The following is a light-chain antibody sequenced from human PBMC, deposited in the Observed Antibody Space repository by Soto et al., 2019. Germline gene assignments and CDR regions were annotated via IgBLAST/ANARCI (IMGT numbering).Light chain of an antibody. J-gene: IGKJ1*01. CDR2: AAS. V-gene: IGKV3-20*01. CDR1: QSVSSSY. CDR3: QQYGSSPGT. Sequence: EIVLTQSPGTLSLSPGERATLSCRASQSVSSSYLAWYHQKPGQAPRLLIYAASSRATGIPDRFSGSGSGTDFTLTISRVEPEDFAVYYCQQYGSSPGTFGQGTKVEIK.